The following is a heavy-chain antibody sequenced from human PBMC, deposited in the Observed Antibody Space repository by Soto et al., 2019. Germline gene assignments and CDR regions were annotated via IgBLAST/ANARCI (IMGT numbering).Heavy chain of an antibody. J-gene: IGHJ5*02. CDR1: GYTFTSYG. Sequence: QVQLVQSGAEVKKPGASVKVSCKASGYTFTSYGISWVRQAPGQGLEWMGWISAYNGNTNYAQKLQGRVTMTTDTSTSTAYMELRRLRADDTAGYYCARGSGSGSYSEEFGWFDLWGQGTLVTVSS. CDR2: ISAYNGNT. V-gene: IGHV1-18*01. CDR3: ARGSGSGSYSEEFGWFDL. D-gene: IGHD1-26*01.